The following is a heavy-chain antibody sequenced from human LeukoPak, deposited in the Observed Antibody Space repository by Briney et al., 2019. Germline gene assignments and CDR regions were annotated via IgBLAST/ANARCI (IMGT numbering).Heavy chain of an antibody. CDR1: GYTFTSYA. CDR2: INAVNGNT. V-gene: IGHV1-3*01. Sequence: ASVKVSCKASGYTFTSYAMHWVRQAPGQRLEWMGWINAVNGNTKYSQKFQGRVTITRDTSASTAYMELSSLRSEDTAVYYCARDVYSSSSIDVFDYWGQGTLVTVSS. J-gene: IGHJ4*02. CDR3: ARDVYSSSSIDVFDY. D-gene: IGHD6-6*01.